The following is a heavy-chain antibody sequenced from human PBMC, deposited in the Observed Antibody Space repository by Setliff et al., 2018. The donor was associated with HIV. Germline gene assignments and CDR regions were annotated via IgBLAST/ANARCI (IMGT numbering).Heavy chain of an antibody. CDR1: GDSIRGSSSY. V-gene: IGHV4-39*07. D-gene: IGHD5-18*01. CDR2: IDYSGDT. J-gene: IGHJ4*02. CDR3: ARYDGYKVSFDN. Sequence: PSETLSLTCSVSGDSIRGSSSYWGWIRQPPGEGLEWIGSIDYSGDTYYNPSLRSRVTISVDTSQNQLSLKLSSVTAADTAMYYCARYDGYKVSFDNWGPGTLVTVS.